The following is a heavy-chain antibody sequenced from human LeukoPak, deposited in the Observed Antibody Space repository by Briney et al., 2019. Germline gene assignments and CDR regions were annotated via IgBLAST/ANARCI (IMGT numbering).Heavy chain of an antibody. CDR1: GFTFSSYG. V-gene: IGHV3-33*01. CDR2: IWYAGSNK. J-gene: IGHJ4*02. D-gene: IGHD3-22*01. Sequence: GGPLRLSCAASGFTFSSYGMHWVRQAPGKGLEGVAGIWYAGSNKYYADSVKGRFTISRDNSKNTLYLQMNSLRAEDTAVYYCARAHYYDSSGYYYVWPANFDYWGRGTLVTVSS. CDR3: ARAHYYDSSGYYYVWPANFDY.